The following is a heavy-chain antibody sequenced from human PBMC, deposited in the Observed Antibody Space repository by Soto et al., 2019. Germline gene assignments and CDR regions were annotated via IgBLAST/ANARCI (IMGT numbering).Heavy chain of an antibody. D-gene: IGHD2-15*01. CDR2: ISSDGSKK. J-gene: IGHJ4*02. CDR1: GFTFSNNG. V-gene: IGHV3-30*03. Sequence: QVQLVESGGGVVQPGRSLRLSCVASGFTFSNNGIHWVRQAPGKGLEWVAVISSDGSKKYYADSVKGRFTISRDNSKNTLYLQMNSLRAADTAVYYFAMDLYGGSSRFDYWGQGTLDTVSS. CDR3: AMDLYGGSSRFDY.